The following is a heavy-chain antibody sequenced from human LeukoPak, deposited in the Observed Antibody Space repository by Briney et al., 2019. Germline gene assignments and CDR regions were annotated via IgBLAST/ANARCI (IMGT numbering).Heavy chain of an antibody. CDR3: ARDEESGRADWFDP. CDR1: GGSFSGYY. V-gene: IGHV4-34*01. CDR2: INHSGST. D-gene: IGHD6-19*01. J-gene: IGHJ5*02. Sequence: PSETLSLTCAVYGGSFSGYYWSWIRQPPGKGLEWIGEINHSGSTNYNPSLKSRVTISVDASKNQFSLKLSSVTAADTAVYYCARDEESGRADWFDPWGQGTLVTVSS.